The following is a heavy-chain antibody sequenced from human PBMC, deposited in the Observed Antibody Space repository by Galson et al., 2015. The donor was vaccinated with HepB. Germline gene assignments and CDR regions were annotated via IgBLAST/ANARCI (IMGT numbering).Heavy chain of an antibody. CDR3: ASGLYFDY. CDR2: INHSGST. D-gene: IGHD3/OR15-3a*01. J-gene: IGHJ4*02. V-gene: IGHV4-34*01. Sequence: TLSLTCAVYGGSFSGYYWSWIRQPPGKGLEWIGEINHSGSTNYNPSLKSRVTISVDTSKNQFSLKLSSVTAADTAVYYCASGLYFDYWGQGTLVTVSS. CDR1: GGSFSGYY.